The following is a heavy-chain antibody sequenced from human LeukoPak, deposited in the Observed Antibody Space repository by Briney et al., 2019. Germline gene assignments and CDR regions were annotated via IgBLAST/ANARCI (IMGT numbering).Heavy chain of an antibody. CDR1: GGSISSGSHY. D-gene: IGHD6-19*01. CDR3: ARGGLAVAGTGDWFDP. Sequence: PSETLSLTCTVSGGSISSGSHYWSWIRQPAGKGLEWIGRIYTSGSTNYNPSLKSRVTISVDTSKNQFSLKLSSVTAADTAVYYCARGGLAVAGTGDWFDPWGQGTLVTVSS. V-gene: IGHV4-61*02. J-gene: IGHJ5*02. CDR2: IYTSGST.